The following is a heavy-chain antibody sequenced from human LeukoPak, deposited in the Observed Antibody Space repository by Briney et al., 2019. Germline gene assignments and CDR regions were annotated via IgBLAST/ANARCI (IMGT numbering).Heavy chain of an antibody. J-gene: IGHJ6*02. CDR2: INSDGSST. V-gene: IGHV3-74*01. CDR1: GFTFSSYW. Sequence: GGSLRLSCAASGFTFSSYWMHWVRQAPGKGLVWVARINSDGSSTSYADSVKGRCTISRDNAKNTLYLQMNSLRAEDTAVYYCAREYYYDSSGYYTGYYYYGMDVWGQGTTVTVSS. D-gene: IGHD3-22*01. CDR3: AREYYYDSSGYYTGYYYYGMDV.